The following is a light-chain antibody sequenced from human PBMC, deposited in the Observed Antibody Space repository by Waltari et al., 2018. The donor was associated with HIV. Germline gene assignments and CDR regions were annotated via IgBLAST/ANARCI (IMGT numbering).Light chain of an antibody. CDR1: SSNIGGNY. J-gene: IGLJ3*02. CDR2: RNN. CDR3: ASWDDSLSGWV. Sequence: QSVLTRPPSASGTPGQTVTISCSGSSSNIGGNYVYWYQRLPGTAPKLLIYRNNQRPSGVPDRFSGSKSGTSASLAISGLRSEDEADYYCASWDDSLSGWVFGGGTKVTVL. V-gene: IGLV1-47*01.